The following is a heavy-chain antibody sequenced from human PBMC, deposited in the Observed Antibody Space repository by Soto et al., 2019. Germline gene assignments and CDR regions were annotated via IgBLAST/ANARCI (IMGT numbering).Heavy chain of an antibody. CDR3: ARCHYYYGMDV. Sequence: RLSETLSLTCTVSNGSVSSGTYSWICVPQPPGKGLEWIGYIYYSGTTYYTPSLKSRLTMSMDRANDHFSLNLTSVTAADTAVYFCARCHYYYGMDVWGQGITVTVSS. V-gene: IGHV4-30-2*01. CDR1: NGSVSSGTYS. CDR2: IYYSGTT. J-gene: IGHJ6*02.